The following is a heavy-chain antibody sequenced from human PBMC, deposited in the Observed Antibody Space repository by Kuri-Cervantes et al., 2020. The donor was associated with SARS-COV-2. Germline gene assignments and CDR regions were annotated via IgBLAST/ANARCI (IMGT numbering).Heavy chain of an antibody. Sequence: SVKVSFKASGGTFSSYAISWVREAPGQGLEWMGGIIPIFGIAKYAQKFQGRVTITADKSTSTAYMELSSLRSEDTAVYYCASSDKWSDFDYWGQGTLVTVSS. CDR3: ASSDKWSDFDY. CDR1: GGTFSSYA. CDR2: IIPIFGIA. V-gene: IGHV1-69*10. J-gene: IGHJ4*02. D-gene: IGHD2-15*01.